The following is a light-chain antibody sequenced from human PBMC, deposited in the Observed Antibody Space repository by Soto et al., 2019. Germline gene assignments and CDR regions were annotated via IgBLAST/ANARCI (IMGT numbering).Light chain of an antibody. J-gene: IGKJ1*01. V-gene: IGKV3-15*01. CDR2: GAS. Sequence: EIVMTQSPATLSVSPGERATLSCRASQSVSSNLAWYQQKPGQAPRLLIYGASTRATGIPARFSGSGSGTESTLTISILQSEDFAVYYCQQYNNWPPGTFGQGTKVEIK. CDR1: QSVSSN. CDR3: QQYNNWPPGT.